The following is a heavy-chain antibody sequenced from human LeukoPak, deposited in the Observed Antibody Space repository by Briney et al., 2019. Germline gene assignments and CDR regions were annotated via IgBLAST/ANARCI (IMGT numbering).Heavy chain of an antibody. CDR3: ARSYSSSSLHYYYYGMDV. Sequence: PSETLSLTCTVSGGSISSYYWSWIRQPPGKGLEWIGYIYYSGSTNYNPSLKSRVTISVDTSKNQFSLKLSSVTAADTAVYCCARSYSSSSLHYYYYGMDVWGHGTTVTVSS. J-gene: IGHJ6*02. D-gene: IGHD6-6*01. CDR1: GGSISSYY. V-gene: IGHV4-59*01. CDR2: IYYSGST.